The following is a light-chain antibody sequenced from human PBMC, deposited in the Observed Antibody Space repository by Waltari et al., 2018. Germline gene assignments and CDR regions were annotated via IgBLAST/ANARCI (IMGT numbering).Light chain of an antibody. J-gene: IGKJ2*03. CDR2: GAS. V-gene: IGKV3-15*01. CDR1: QSVRNN. Sequence: EIEMTQSPATLSVSPGERVTLSCRASQSVRNNLAWYQQRPGQAPRLLIYGASTRATGVAAMFSVSGSGTDFTLTISSLHSEDFAAYYCQQYNTWLLYSFGQGTNLGIK. CDR3: QQYNTWLLYS.